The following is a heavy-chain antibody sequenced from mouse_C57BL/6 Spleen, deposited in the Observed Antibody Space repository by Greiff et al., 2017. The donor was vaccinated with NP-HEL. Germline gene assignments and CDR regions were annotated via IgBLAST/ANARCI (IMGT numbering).Heavy chain of an antibody. J-gene: IGHJ2*01. CDR2: IHPSDSDT. CDR1: GYTFTSYW. V-gene: IGHV1-74*01. CDR3: EITVTTVVATDY. D-gene: IGHD1-1*01. Sequence: QVQLQQPGAELVKPGASVKVSCKASGYTFTSYWMHWVKQRPGQGLEWIGRIHPSDSDTNYNQKFKGKATLTVDKSSSTAYMQLISLTSEDSAVYYCEITVTTVVATDYWGQGTTLTVSS.